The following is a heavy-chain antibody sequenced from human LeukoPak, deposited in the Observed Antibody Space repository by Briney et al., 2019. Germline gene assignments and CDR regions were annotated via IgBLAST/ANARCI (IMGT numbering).Heavy chain of an antibody. J-gene: IGHJ4*02. CDR3: ARGYSHYDILTGYYKTACDY. V-gene: IGHV1-2*02. Sequence: ASVKVSRKASGYTFTGYYMHWVRQAPGQGLEWMGWINPNSGGTNYAQKFQGRVTMTRDTSISTAYMELSRLRSDDTAVYYCARGYSHYDILTGYYKTACDYWGQGTLVTVSS. CDR1: GYTFTGYY. CDR2: INPNSGGT. D-gene: IGHD3-9*01.